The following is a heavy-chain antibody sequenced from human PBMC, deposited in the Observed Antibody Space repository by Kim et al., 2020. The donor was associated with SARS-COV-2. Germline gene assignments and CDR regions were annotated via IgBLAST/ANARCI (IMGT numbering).Heavy chain of an antibody. Sequence: ETLSLTCTVSNGSISSHYWSWIRQPRQKGLEWLGYISNTGNTIYNPSVKSRVTILLDTSRDQISLRLSSVTAADTAIYYCARVTPYTNYAFDIWGQGTMV. CDR1: NGSISSHY. D-gene: IGHD2-2*02. J-gene: IGHJ3*02. CDR2: ISNTGNT. CDR3: ARVTPYTNYAFDI. V-gene: IGHV4-59*11.